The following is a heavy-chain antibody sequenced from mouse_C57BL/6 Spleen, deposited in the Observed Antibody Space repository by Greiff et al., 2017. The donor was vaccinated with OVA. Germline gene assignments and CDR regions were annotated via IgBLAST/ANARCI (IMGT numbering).Heavy chain of an antibody. J-gene: IGHJ4*01. CDR1: GYTFTSYW. D-gene: IGHD3-2*01. Sequence: QVQLQQPGAELVKPGASVKLSCKASGYTFTSYWMHWVKQRPGQGLEWIGKIDPSNSNTNYNQKFKGKATLTVDTSSSTAYMQLSSLTSEDSAVYYCARCATDDYDFDYWGQGTTVTVSS. CDR3: ARCATDDYDFDY. V-gene: IGHV1-50*01. CDR2: IDPSNSNT.